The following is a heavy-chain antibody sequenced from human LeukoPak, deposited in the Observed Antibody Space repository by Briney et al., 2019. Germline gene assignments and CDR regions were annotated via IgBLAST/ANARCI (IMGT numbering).Heavy chain of an antibody. J-gene: IGHJ4*02. CDR1: GYTFTSYG. D-gene: IGHD5-12*01. CDR2: INPSGGST. CDR3: ARGGLRLPDY. V-gene: IGHV1-46*01. Sequence: ASVKVSCKASGYTFTSYGISWVRQAPGQGLEWMGIINPSGGSTSYAQKFQGRVTMTRDMSTSTVYMELSSLRSEDTAVYYCARGGLRLPDYWGQGTLVTVSS.